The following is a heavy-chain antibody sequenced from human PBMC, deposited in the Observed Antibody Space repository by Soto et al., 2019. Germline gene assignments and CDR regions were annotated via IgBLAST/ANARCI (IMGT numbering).Heavy chain of an antibody. CDR2: ISYDGSNK. J-gene: IGHJ6*02. D-gene: IGHD3-3*01. V-gene: IGHV3-30*18. CDR3: AKALESSYDFWSGYYLDYYYGMDV. Sequence: PGGSLRLSCAASGFTFSSYGMHWVRQAPGKGLEWVAVISYDGSNKYYADSVKGRFTISRDNSKNTLYLQMNSLRAEDTAVYYCAKALESSYDFWSGYYLDYYYGMDVWGQGTTVTVSS. CDR1: GFTFSSYG.